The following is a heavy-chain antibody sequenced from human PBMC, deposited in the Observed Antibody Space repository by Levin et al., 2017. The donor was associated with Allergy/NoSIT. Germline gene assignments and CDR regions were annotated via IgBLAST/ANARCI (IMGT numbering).Heavy chain of an antibody. V-gene: IGHV3-23*01. CDR1: GFTFSNYA. CDR2: STGSVGGEIT. D-gene: IGHD1/OR15-1a*01. CDR3: ANGERSDWNTPRILAS. J-gene: IGHJ4*02. Sequence: GGSLRLSCAASGFTFSNYAVSWVRQAPGKGLEWVALSTGSVGGEITFYAESVKDRFSISRDNSKNTVYLQMNNLRVEDTAVYYCANGERSDWNTPRILASWGQGTRVTV.